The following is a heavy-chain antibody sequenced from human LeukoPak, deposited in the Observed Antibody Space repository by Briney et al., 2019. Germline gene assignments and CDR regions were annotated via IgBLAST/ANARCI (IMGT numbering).Heavy chain of an antibody. CDR1: GYTLTSYG. D-gene: IGHD6-19*01. CDR2: ISAYNGNT. Sequence: ASVKVSCTASGYTLTSYGISWVRQAPGQGLEWMGWISAYNGNTNYAQKLQGRVTMTTDTSTSTAYMELRSLRSDDTAVYYCARGLYEYSSGWTTYYYYGMDVWGQGTTVTVSS. J-gene: IGHJ6*02. V-gene: IGHV1-18*01. CDR3: ARGLYEYSSGWTTYYYYGMDV.